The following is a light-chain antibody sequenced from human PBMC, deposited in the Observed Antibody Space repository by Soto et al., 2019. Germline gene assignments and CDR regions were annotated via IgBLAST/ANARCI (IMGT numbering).Light chain of an antibody. CDR3: QQYKNWPPIT. V-gene: IGKV3-15*01. Sequence: VMTQSPATLSVSPGERATLSCWASETVATNLAWYQQKPGQAPRLLISGASTRAAGISDRFRGSGSGTEFILTISSLQSEDFAVYFCQQYKNWPPITFGQGTRLEIK. CDR2: GAS. CDR1: ETVATN. J-gene: IGKJ5*01.